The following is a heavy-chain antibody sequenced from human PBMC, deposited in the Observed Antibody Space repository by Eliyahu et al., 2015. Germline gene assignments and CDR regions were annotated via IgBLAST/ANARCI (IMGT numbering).Heavy chain of an antibody. CDR1: GGSITNYY. V-gene: IGHV4-59*01. CDR3: AKYGDYLN. Sequence: QVQLQESGPGLVKPSETLSLXCTVSGGSITNYYWSWIRXPPGKGLEWIGYISLRGTTNYXPSLKSRVTISIDTSRNQFSLNVRSVTAADTAVYYCAKYGDYLNWGQGTLVTVSS. CDR2: ISLRGTT. D-gene: IGHD4-17*01. J-gene: IGHJ4*02.